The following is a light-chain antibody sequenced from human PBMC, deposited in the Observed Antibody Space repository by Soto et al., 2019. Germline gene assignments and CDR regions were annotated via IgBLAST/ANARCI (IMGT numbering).Light chain of an antibody. Sequence: QSVLTQPPSASATPGQTVTISCSGRYSNIGSNFVSWYQRLPGTAPKLLIYSINQRPSGVPDRFSGSKSGTSASLTISGLQAEDEDDYFCSSWDDSLDGPVFGGGTKLTVL. CDR2: SIN. CDR3: SSWDDSLDGPV. J-gene: IGLJ3*02. V-gene: IGLV1-44*01. CDR1: YSNIGSNF.